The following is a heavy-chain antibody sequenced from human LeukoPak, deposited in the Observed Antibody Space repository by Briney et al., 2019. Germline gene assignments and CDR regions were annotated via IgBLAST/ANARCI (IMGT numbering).Heavy chain of an antibody. J-gene: IGHJ6*03. Sequence: SETLSLTCTVSGGSISSSSYYWGWIRQPPGKGLEWSGSIYYSGSTYYNPSLKSRVTISVDTSKNQFSLKLSSVTAADTAVYYCARQVPAAIHYYYYYYMDVWGKGTTVTVSS. CDR2: IYYSGST. CDR3: ARQVPAAIHYYYYYYMDV. D-gene: IGHD2-2*01. CDR1: GGSISSSSYY. V-gene: IGHV4-39*01.